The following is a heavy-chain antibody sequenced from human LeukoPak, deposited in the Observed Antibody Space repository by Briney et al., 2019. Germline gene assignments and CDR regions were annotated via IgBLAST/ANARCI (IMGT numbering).Heavy chain of an antibody. J-gene: IGHJ4*02. V-gene: IGHV4-39*01. Sequence: PSETLSLTCSVSGGSISSSSYYWGWLRQPPGKGLEWIGSIRYGGSTDYNPSLKSRVTISVDTSKNQLSLKLVSVTAADTAVFYCARHWDYWGQGALVTVSS. CDR2: IRYGGST. CDR3: ARHWDY. CDR1: GGSISSSSYY.